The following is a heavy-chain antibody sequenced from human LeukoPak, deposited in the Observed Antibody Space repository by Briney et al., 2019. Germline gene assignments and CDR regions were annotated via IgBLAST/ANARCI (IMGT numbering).Heavy chain of an antibody. CDR1: GYSFTSYW. Sequence: GESLKISCKGSGYSFTSYWIGWVRQMPGRGLEWMGIIYPGDSDTRYSPSFQGQVTISADKSISTAYLQWSSLKASDTAMYYCARPKRVDGYTIWHSRIDYWGQGTLATVYS. V-gene: IGHV5-51*01. CDR2: IYPGDSDT. D-gene: IGHD5-24*01. CDR3: ARPKRVDGYTIWHSRIDY. J-gene: IGHJ4*02.